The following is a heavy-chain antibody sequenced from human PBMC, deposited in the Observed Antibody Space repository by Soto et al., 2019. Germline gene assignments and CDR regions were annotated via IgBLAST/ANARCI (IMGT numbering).Heavy chain of an antibody. CDR3: ARVPHSNYYYYMDV. D-gene: IGHD2-15*01. V-gene: IGHV1-69*02. J-gene: IGHJ6*03. CDR2: INPILGIA. CDR1: GGTFSSYT. Sequence: GASVQVSCKASGGTFSSYTISWVRQAPGQGLEWMGRINPILGIASYAQKFQGRVTITADTSTSTAYMELSSLRSEDTAVYYCARVPHSNYYYYMDVWGKGTTVTVSS.